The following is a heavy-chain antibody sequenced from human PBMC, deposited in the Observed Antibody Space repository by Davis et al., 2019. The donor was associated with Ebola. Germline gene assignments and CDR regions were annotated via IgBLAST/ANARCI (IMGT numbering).Heavy chain of an antibody. CDR3: ARDSVWDSGSYYEAFYI. CDR1: GYTFTGYY. Sequence: ASVKVSCKASGYTFTGYYMHWVRQAPGQGLEWIGWINPNSGGTNYAQKLQGRVTMTTDTSTSTAYIELRSRRSEDTAVYYCARDSVWDSGSYYEAFYIWGQGTMVTVSS. J-gene: IGHJ3*02. D-gene: IGHD1-26*01. V-gene: IGHV1-2*02. CDR2: INPNSGGT.